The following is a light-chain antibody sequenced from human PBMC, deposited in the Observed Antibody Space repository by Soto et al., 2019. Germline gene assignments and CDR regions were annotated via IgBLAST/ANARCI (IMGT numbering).Light chain of an antibody. CDR2: DVS. CDR3: CSYAGNSFI. Sequence: SALTQPPSVSGSPGQSVAISCTGTSSDVGGYNFVSWYQQHPGKAPKVMIYDVSGRPSGVPDRFSGSKSGNTASLTISGLLAEDEAAYYCCSYAGNSFIFGGGTKLTVL. J-gene: IGLJ2*01. V-gene: IGLV2-11*01. CDR1: SSDVGGYNF.